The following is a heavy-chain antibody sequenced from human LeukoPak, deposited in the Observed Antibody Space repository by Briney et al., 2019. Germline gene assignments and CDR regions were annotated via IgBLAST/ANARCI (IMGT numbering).Heavy chain of an antibody. J-gene: IGHJ4*02. D-gene: IGHD2-21*01. V-gene: IGHV3-23*01. CDR2: ISGGGGRT. CDR1: GFMFNKYG. CDR3: AKDVRDIVVLIDTYMY. Sequence: GGSLRLSCVASGFMFNKYGMSWVRQAPGKGLEWVSVISGGGGRTYYGDSVKGRFTISRDNSKNTVYLQMNSLRAEDTAVYYCAKDVRDIVVLIDTYMYWGQGTLVTASS.